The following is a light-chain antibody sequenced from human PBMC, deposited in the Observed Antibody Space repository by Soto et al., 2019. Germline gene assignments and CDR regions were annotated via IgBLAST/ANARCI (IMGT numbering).Light chain of an antibody. V-gene: IGLV2-8*01. CDR3: SSYAGSNNPYV. CDR1: SSDIGGHNY. CDR2: EVS. Sequence: QSALTQPPSASGSPGQSVTISCTGTSSDIGGHNYVSWYQQYPGKAPKLMIYEVSKRPSGVPDRFSGSKSGNTASLTVSGLQAEDEADYYCSSYAGSNNPYVFGTGTKVTVL. J-gene: IGLJ1*01.